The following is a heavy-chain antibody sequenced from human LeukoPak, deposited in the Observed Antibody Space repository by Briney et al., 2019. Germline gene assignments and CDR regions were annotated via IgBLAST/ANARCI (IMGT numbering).Heavy chain of an antibody. D-gene: IGHD2-2*01. Sequence: GGSLRLSCAASGFTFSSYEMNWVRQAPGKGLEWVSYISSSGSTIYYADSVKGRFTISRDNAKNSLYLQMNSLRAEDTAVYYCARSEGEYQLPESYFDYWGQGTLVTVSS. CDR2: ISSSGSTI. V-gene: IGHV3-48*03. CDR1: GFTFSSYE. CDR3: ARSEGEYQLPESYFDY. J-gene: IGHJ4*02.